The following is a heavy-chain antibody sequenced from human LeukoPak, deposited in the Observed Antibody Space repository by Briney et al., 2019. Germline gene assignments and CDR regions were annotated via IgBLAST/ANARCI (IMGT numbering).Heavy chain of an antibody. CDR2: ISYEGSNK. CDR3: AKTAWELGYCSSTSCYHFDY. J-gene: IGHJ4*02. CDR1: GFTFSTYG. V-gene: IGHV3-30*18. Sequence: GRSLRLSCAASGFTFSTYGMHWVRQAPGKGLEGVAVISYEGSNKYYADSVKGRFTISRDNSKNTLYLQMNSLRAEDTAVYYCAKTAWELGYCSSTSCYHFDYWGQGTLVTVSS. D-gene: IGHD2-2*01.